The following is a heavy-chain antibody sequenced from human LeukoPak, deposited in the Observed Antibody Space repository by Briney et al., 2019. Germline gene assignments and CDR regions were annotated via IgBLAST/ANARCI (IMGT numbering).Heavy chain of an antibody. CDR3: ARELRTFDS. V-gene: IGHV3-7*01. CDR1: GFTFSSYW. Sequence: GGSLRLSCAASGFTFSSYWMTWVRQAPGKGLEWVANIKHNGDELNYVDSVEDRFTISRDNAKNSPYLHMTSLRAEDTAVYYCARELRTFDSWGQGTLVTVSS. J-gene: IGHJ4*02. CDR2: IKHNGDEL. D-gene: IGHD3-16*01.